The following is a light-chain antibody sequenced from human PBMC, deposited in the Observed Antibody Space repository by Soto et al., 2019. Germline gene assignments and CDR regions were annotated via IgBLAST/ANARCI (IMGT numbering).Light chain of an antibody. V-gene: IGKV3-20*01. CDR3: QQYGSSPQT. Sequence: EIVLTQSPGTLSLSPGERATLSCRASQSVSSSYLAWYQQKPGQAPRLIIYGASSSATGIPDRFSGSGSGTDFTLTISRLEPEDFAVYYCQQYGSSPQTFGQGTKLEIK. CDR1: QSVSSSY. J-gene: IGKJ2*01. CDR2: GAS.